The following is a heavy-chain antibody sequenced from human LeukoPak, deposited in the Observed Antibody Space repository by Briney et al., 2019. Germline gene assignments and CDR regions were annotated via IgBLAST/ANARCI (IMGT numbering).Heavy chain of an antibody. J-gene: IGHJ4*02. V-gene: IGHV3-30*02. CDR2: IRSDGSDK. D-gene: IGHD3-9*01. CDR1: GFICITYG. CDR3: GKHDTSSDY. Sequence: GGSLRLSCAASGFICITYGMHWVRQAPGKGLEWVAFIRSDGSDKSYAGSVMGRFTISIDNSRNTLHLHMNTLRAEDTAVYYCGKHDTSSDYWGQGTLVTVSS.